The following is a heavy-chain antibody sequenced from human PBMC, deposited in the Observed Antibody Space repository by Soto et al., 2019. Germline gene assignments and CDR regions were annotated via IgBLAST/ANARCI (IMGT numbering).Heavy chain of an antibody. D-gene: IGHD6-19*01. J-gene: IGHJ1*01. CDR3: ARDRVAVAPSAEYFQH. CDR1: GFTFNTHS. CDR2: ISYDGNSE. V-gene: IGHV3-30-3*01. Sequence: AGSLRLSCAASGFTFNTHSMHWVRQAPGKGLEWVAVISYDGNSEYYADSVKGRFTISRDNSKNTVYLEMNSLRAEDTAVYYCARDRVAVAPSAEYFQHWGQGTLVTVAS.